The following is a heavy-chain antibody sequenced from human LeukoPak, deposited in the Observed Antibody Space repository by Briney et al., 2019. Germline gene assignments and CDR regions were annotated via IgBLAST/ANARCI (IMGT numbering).Heavy chain of an antibody. V-gene: IGHV3-43*01. J-gene: IGHJ4*02. CDR2: ISWDGGST. Sequence: GGSLRLSCAASGFTFDDYTMHWVRQAPGKGLEWVSLISWDGGSTYYADSVKGRFTISRDNSKNSLYLQMNSLRTEDTALYYCAKDDGGYSYGLFDYWGQGTLVTVSS. D-gene: IGHD5-18*01. CDR3: AKDDGGYSYGLFDY. CDR1: GFTFDDYT.